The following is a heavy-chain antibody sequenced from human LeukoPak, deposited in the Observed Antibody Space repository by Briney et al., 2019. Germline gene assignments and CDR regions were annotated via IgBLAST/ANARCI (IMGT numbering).Heavy chain of an antibody. Sequence: PGGSLRLSCAASGFTFSSYGMHWVRQAPGQGLEWVAVISYDGSNKYYADSVKGRFTISRDNSKNTLYLQMNSLRAEDTAVYYCAKVHGPYYYGSGSYYDYWGQGTLVTVSS. CDR2: ISYDGSNK. CDR1: GFTFSSYG. D-gene: IGHD3-10*01. V-gene: IGHV3-30*18. J-gene: IGHJ4*02. CDR3: AKVHGPYYYGSGSYYDY.